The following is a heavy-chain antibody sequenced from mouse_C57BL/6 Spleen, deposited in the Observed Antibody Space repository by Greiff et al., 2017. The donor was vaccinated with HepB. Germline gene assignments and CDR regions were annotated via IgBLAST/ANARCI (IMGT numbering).Heavy chain of an antibody. Sequence: EVMLVESEGGLVQPGSSMKLSCTASGFTFSDYYMAWVRQVPEKGLEWVANINYDGSSTYYLDSLKSRFIISRDNAKNILYLQMSSLKSEDTATYYCAREGGRDYFDYWGQGTTLTVSS. CDR3: AREGGRDYFDY. D-gene: IGHD3-3*01. CDR1: GFTFSDYY. J-gene: IGHJ2*01. CDR2: INYDGSST. V-gene: IGHV5-16*01.